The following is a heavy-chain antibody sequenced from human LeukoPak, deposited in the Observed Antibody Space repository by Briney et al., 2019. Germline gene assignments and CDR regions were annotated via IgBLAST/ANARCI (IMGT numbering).Heavy chain of an antibody. J-gene: IGHJ4*02. CDR1: GFTLSSYA. V-gene: IGHV3-9*01. Sequence: GGSLRLSCAASGFTLSSYAMSWVRQAPGKGLEWVSGISWNSGSIGYADSVKGRFTISRDNAKNSLYLQMNSLRAEDTALYYCAKGDGYNWSGIDDWGQGTLVTVSS. CDR2: ISWNSGSI. CDR3: AKGDGYNWSGIDD. D-gene: IGHD5-24*01.